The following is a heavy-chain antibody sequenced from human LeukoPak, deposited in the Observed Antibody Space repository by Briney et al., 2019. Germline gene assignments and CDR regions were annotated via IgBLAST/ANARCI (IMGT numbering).Heavy chain of an antibody. J-gene: IGHJ6*02. CDR2: ISGSGGST. D-gene: IGHD3-9*01. V-gene: IGHV3-23*01. Sequence: GGSLRLSCAASGFTFSSYAMSWVRQAPGKGLGWVSAISGSGGSTYYADSVKGRFTISRDNSKNTLYLQMNSLRAEDTAVYYCAKGPYYDILTPYGMDVWGQGTTVTVSS. CDR3: AKGPYYDILTPYGMDV. CDR1: GFTFSSYA.